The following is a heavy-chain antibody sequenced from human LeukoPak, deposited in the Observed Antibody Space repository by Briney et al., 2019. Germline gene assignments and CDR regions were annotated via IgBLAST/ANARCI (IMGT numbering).Heavy chain of an antibody. CDR2: ISYDGTNK. CDR3: AKGSSGSYYPYYFDY. CDR1: GFTFSSYG. Sequence: GGSLRLSCAASGFTFSSYGMHWVRQAPGKGLEWVAVISYDGTNKYYADSVKGRFTIFRDNAKNSLYLQMNSLRAEDTAVYYCAKGSSGSYYPYYFDYWGQGTLVTVSS. J-gene: IGHJ4*02. D-gene: IGHD3-10*01. V-gene: IGHV3-30*18.